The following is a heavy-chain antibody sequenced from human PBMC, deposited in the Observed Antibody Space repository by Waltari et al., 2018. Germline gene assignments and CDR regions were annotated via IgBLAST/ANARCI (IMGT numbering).Heavy chain of an antibody. D-gene: IGHD3-10*01. V-gene: IGHV3-48*04. CDR3: ASGSGSYFYFDY. J-gene: IGHJ4*02. Sequence: EVQLVESGGGLVQPGGSLRLSCAASGFTFSSYSMNWVPQAPGKGLEWVSYIRSSSSTIYYADSVKGRFTISRDNAKNSLYLQMTSLRAEDTAVYYCASGSGSYFYFDYWGQGTLVTVSS. CDR1: GFTFSSYS. CDR2: IRSSSSTI.